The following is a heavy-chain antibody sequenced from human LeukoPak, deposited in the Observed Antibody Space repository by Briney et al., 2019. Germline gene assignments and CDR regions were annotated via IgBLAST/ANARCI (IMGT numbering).Heavy chain of an antibody. CDR2: INTYNGNT. Sequence: GASVKVSCKASGYTFTTYGISWVRQAPGQGFEWMGWINTYNGNTNYAHKFRGRVTMTTDTSTRIVYMEVRSLRSDDTAVYYCARDPADHGDLREDAHYYALDVWGQGTTVTVSS. J-gene: IGHJ6*02. D-gene: IGHD4-17*01. CDR3: ARDPADHGDLREDAHYYALDV. V-gene: IGHV1-18*04. CDR1: GYTFTTYG.